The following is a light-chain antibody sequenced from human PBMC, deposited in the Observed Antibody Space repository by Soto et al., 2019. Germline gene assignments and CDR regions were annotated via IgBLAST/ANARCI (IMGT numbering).Light chain of an antibody. CDR3: VQDFNYPLT. CDR2: GAF. Sequence: AIQMTQSPSSLSASVGDTVTISCRASRGVRSDVAWYQQRPGSVPKVLIYGAFNLYTGVPSRFSGSGYGSDFSLTISSLQLEDSATYYCVQDFNYPLTFGGGTKVEI. V-gene: IGKV1-6*01. CDR1: RGVRSD. J-gene: IGKJ4*01.